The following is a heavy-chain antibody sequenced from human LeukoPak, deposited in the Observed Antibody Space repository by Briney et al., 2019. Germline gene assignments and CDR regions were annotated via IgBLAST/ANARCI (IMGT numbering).Heavy chain of an antibody. Sequence: GGSLRLSCAASGFTFSNYGMHWVRQAPGKGLEWVAFIRYDGSNKHYADSVKGRLSISRDNSKNTLYLQMNSLRAEDTAVYYCAKASAMIVVVSKHFDYWGQGTLVTVSS. V-gene: IGHV3-30*02. CDR2: IRYDGSNK. J-gene: IGHJ4*02. CDR3: AKASAMIVVVSKHFDY. D-gene: IGHD3-22*01. CDR1: GFTFSNYG.